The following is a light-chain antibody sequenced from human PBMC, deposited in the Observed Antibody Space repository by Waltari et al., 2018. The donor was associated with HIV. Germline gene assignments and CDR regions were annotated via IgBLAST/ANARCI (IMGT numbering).Light chain of an antibody. Sequence: VTISCIGTSSNIGADYDVHWYRQVSGAAPKLLIYRTDARPSGVPDRFFGSRSGASASLVINGLQTDDEADYYCQSYDSSLFWVFGGGTKLTVL. J-gene: IGLJ2*01. V-gene: IGLV1-40*03. CDR1: SSNIGADYD. CDR2: RTD. CDR3: QSYDSSLFWV.